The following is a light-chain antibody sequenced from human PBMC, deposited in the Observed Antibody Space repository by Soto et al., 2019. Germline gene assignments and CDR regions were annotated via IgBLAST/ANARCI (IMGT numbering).Light chain of an antibody. CDR3: CSYAGSYSYV. CDR2: DVT. J-gene: IGLJ1*01. CDR1: SSDVGGHNY. V-gene: IGLV2-11*01. Sequence: QSVLTQPRSVSGSPGQSVTISCTVTSSDVGGHNYVSWYQQHPGKAPKLMIFDVTKRPSGVPDRFSGSKSGNTASLTISGLQAEDEANYYCCSYAGSYSYVFGTGTKVTVL.